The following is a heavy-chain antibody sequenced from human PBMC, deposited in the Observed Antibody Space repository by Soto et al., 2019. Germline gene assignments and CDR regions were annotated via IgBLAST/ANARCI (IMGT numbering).Heavy chain of an antibody. D-gene: IGHD6-6*01. V-gene: IGHV4-39*02. CDR2: VYYGGST. J-gene: IGHJ4*02. CDR1: GGSISSSSYY. Sequence: SETLSLTCTVSGGSISSSSYYWGWIRQPPGKGLEWIGNVYYGGSTYYNPSLKSRVTISVETSKSQFSLKLSSVTAADTAVYYCARERTLAAPLDYWGQGTLVTVSS. CDR3: ARERTLAAPLDY.